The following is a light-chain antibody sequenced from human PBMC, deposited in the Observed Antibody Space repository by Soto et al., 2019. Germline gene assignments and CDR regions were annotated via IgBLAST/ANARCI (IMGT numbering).Light chain of an antibody. CDR1: SSDVGAYNY. J-gene: IGLJ2*01. V-gene: IGLV2-8*01. CDR3: SSHAGTKVV. Sequence: QAVVTQPPSASGSPGQSVTISCAGTSSDVGAYNYVSWYQQHPGKAPKLMIYEVTKRPSGVPDRFSGSKSGNTASLTVSGLQVEDEADYYCSSHAGTKVVFGGGTKVTVL. CDR2: EVT.